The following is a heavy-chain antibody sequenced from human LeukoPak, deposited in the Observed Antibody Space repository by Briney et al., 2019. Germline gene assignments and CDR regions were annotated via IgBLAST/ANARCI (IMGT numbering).Heavy chain of an antibody. V-gene: IGHV1-2*02. D-gene: IGHD1-26*01. J-gene: IGHJ4*02. Sequence: SVKVSCKASGFPFSDFYIHWVRQAAGQGLEWMGWINPNSGDTKYTHRFQGRGPMTRDTSISTDYTEVTSLRYDDTAVYYCARDDIVGSVDFDYWGQGTLVTVSS. CDR2: INPNSGDT. CDR1: GFPFSDFY. CDR3: ARDDIVGSVDFDY.